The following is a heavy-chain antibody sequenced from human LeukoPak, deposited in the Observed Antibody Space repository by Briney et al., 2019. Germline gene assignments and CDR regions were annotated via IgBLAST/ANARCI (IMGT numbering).Heavy chain of an antibody. CDR1: GFTFDDYA. V-gene: IGHV3-43*02. D-gene: IGHD3-10*01. CDR3: AKDINYYGSGRHDLERDY. J-gene: IGHJ4*02. CDR2: ISGDGGST. Sequence: PGGSLRLSCAASGFTFDDYAMHWVRQAPGKGLEWVSLISGDGGSTYYADSVKGRFTISRDNSKNSLYLQMNSLRTEDTALYYCAKDINYYGSGRHDLERDYWGQGTLVTVSS.